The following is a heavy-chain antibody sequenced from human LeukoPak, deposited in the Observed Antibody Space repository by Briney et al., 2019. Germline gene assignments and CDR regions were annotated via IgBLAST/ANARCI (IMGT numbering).Heavy chain of an antibody. CDR1: GGSFTSYY. Sequence: SETLSLTCAVYGGSFTSYYWSWIRQPPGKGLEWIGEINHSGSTNYNPSLKSRVTISVDTSKNQFSLKLSSVTAADTAVYYCARAPHGSGVDYWGQGTLVTVSS. CDR3: ARAPHGSGVDY. J-gene: IGHJ4*02. D-gene: IGHD3-10*01. V-gene: IGHV4-34*01. CDR2: INHSGST.